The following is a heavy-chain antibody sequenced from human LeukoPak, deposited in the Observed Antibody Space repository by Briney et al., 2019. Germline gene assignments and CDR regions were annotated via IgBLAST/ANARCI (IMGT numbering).Heavy chain of an antibody. CDR1: GYTFTSYG. Sequence: ASVKVSCKASGYTFTSYGISWVRQAPGQGLEWMGWISAYNGDRNYAQKFQGRVTMTTDTLTNTVYMDLRSLRSDDTAVYYCARARGSGSYYIDYWGQGTLVTVSS. CDR3: ARARGSGSYYIDY. D-gene: IGHD3-10*01. J-gene: IGHJ4*02. CDR2: ISAYNGDR. V-gene: IGHV1-18*01.